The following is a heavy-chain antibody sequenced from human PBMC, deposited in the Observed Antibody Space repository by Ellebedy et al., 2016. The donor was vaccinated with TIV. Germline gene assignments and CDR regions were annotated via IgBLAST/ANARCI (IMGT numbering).Heavy chain of an antibody. CDR1: GDSVSSNG. CDR3: ARGGGLVVDL. D-gene: IGHD5-24*01. V-gene: IGHV6-1*01. CDR2: TYYTSKWYN. J-gene: IGHJ2*01. Sequence: SQTLSLTCVISGDSVSSNGWNWIRQSASRGLEWLGRTYYTSKWYNDYAVSVKSRITINPDTSKNQISLQLNSVTPEDTAVYYCARGGGLVVDLWGRGTLVTVSS.